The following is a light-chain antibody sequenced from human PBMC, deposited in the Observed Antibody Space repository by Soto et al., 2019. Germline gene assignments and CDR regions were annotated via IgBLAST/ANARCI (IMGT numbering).Light chain of an antibody. Sequence: QSVLTQPPSASASLGASVTLTCTLSSGYSNYKVDWYQQRPGKGPRFVMRVGTGGIVGSKGDGIPDRFSVLGSGLNRYLTIKNIQEEDESDYHGGADNGSGSNFVYVFGTGTKLTVL. CDR3: GADNGSGSNFVYV. V-gene: IGLV9-49*01. J-gene: IGLJ1*01. CDR2: VGTGGIVG. CDR1: SGYSNYK.